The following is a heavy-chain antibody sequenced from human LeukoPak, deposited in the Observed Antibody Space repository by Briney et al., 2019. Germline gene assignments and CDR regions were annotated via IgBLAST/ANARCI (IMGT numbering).Heavy chain of an antibody. Sequence: SETLSLTCTVSGDSINGPSYYWGWIRQPPGKGLEWIGSLYYTGNTYYNPSLKSRVTISVDRSKNQFSLKLSSVTAADTAVYYCARGPTVTGVDYWGQGTLVTVSS. J-gene: IGHJ4*02. CDR2: LYYTGNT. CDR1: GDSINGPSYY. CDR3: ARGPTVTGVDY. D-gene: IGHD4-17*01. V-gene: IGHV4-39*07.